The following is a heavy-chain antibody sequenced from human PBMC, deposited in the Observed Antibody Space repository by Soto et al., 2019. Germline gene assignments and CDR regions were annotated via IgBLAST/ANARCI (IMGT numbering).Heavy chain of an antibody. CDR1: GFTFTSSA. V-gene: IGHV1-58*01. CDR2: IVVGSGNT. D-gene: IGHD3-10*01. CDR3: AADGSIVRGVRAER. J-gene: IGHJ4*02. Sequence: GASVKVSCKASGFTFTSSAVQWVRQARGQRLEWIGWIVVGSGNTNYAQKFQERVTITRDMSTSTAYMELSSLRSEDTAVYYCAADGSIVRGVRAERWGQGTLVTVSS.